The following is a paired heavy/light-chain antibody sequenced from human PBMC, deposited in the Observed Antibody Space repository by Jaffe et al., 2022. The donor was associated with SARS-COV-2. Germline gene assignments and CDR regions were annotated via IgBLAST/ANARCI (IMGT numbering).Light chain of an antibody. J-gene: IGKJ3*01. V-gene: IGKV1-39*01. CDR1: QSISSY. Sequence: DIQMTQSPSSLSASVGDRVTITCRASQSISSYLNWYQQKPGKAPKLLIYAASSLQSGVPSRFSGSGSGTDFTLTISSLQPEDFATYYCQQSYSSLFTFGPGTKVDIK. CDR2: AAS. CDR3: QQSYSSLFT.
Heavy chain of an antibody. CDR1: GFTFSSYG. CDR3: ARGSGSYLDY. V-gene: IGHV3-33*01. Sequence: QVQLVESGGGVVQPGRSLRLSCAASGFTFSSYGMHWVRQAPGKGLEWVAVIWYDGSKKYYGDPVKGRFTISRDNSKNTLDLQMNTLRVEDTAVYYCARGSGSYLDYWGQGTLVTVSS. J-gene: IGHJ4*02. CDR2: IWYDGSKK. D-gene: IGHD1-26*01.